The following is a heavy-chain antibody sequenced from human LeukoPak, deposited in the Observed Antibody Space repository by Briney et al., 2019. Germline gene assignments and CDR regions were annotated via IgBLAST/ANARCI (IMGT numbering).Heavy chain of an antibody. Sequence: GGSLRLSCAASGFTFSSYSMNWVRQAPGKGLEWVSSISSSSSYIYYADSVKGRFTIPRDNAKNSLYLQMNSLRAEDTAKYYCARDEDDFWSGYPDWGQGTLVTVSS. CDR2: ISSSSSYI. D-gene: IGHD3-3*01. CDR1: GFTFSSYS. V-gene: IGHV3-21*01. J-gene: IGHJ4*02. CDR3: ARDEDDFWSGYPD.